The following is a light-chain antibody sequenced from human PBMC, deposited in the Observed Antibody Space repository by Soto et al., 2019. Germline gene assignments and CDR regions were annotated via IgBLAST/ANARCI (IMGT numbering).Light chain of an antibody. Sequence: IVMSQSPATLSVYKGERATLSCRASQSVSSDLAWYHQKPGQAPRLLIYGASTRATGIPARFSGSGSGTEFTLTINSLQSEDFAVYYCQQYNNWPRTFGQVTNV. J-gene: IGKJ1*01. CDR1: QSVSSD. CDR2: GAS. V-gene: IGKV3-15*01. CDR3: QQYNNWPRT.